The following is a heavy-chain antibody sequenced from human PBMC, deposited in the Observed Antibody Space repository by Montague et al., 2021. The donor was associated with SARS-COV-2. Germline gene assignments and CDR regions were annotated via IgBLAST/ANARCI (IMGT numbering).Heavy chain of an antibody. CDR1: GGSMSGHY. Sequence: ETLSLTCTVSGGSMSGHYWAWIRQPPGKGLEWLAYIYYSGGINSNASLKSRVSMSVDTSENQFSLKLTSVTAADTAVYYCARAVSVRRAVNWFDPWGQGTLVTVSS. J-gene: IGHJ5*02. V-gene: IGHV4-59*11. CDR2: IYYSGGI. D-gene: IGHD3-10*01. CDR3: ARAVSVRRAVNWFDP.